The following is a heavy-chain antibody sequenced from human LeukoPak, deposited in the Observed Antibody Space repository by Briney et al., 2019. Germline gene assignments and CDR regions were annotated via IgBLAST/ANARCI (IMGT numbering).Heavy chain of an antibody. CDR1: GAILIELS. CDR3: VTGSSERDYYDSGTYYLGDS. Sequence: GASVKVSCKVSGAILIELSIHWVRQCPGKGLEWMGGFDSEDGKTKAAQSFLDRVSLTEDTSLATASMELRSLTSEDTAVYYCVTGSSERDYYDSGTYYLGDSWGQGTVVTVSS. J-gene: IGHJ4*02. D-gene: IGHD3-10*01. CDR2: FDSEDGKT. V-gene: IGHV1-24*01.